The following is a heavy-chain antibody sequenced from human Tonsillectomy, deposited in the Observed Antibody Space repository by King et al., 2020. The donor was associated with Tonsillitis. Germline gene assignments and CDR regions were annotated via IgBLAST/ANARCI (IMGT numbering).Heavy chain of an antibody. J-gene: IGHJ6*03. CDR1: GGSFSGYY. Sequence: VQLQQWGAGLLKPSETLSLTCAVYGGSFSGYYWSWIRQPPGKGLEWIGEINHSGSTNYNPSLKSRVTISVDTSKNQFSLKLSSVTAADTAVYYCARDRNHYDFWSGYYSIRYMDVWGKGTTVTVSS. D-gene: IGHD3-3*01. CDR3: ARDRNHYDFWSGYYSIRYMDV. V-gene: IGHV4-34*01. CDR2: INHSGST.